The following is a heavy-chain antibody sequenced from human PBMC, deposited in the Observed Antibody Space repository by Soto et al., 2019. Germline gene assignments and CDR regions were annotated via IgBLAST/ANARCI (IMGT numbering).Heavy chain of an antibody. CDR3: ARGLKNYYAMDV. Sequence: QPGGSLRLSCAASGFTFSSYWMSWVRQAPGKGLEWVANIKQDGSEKYYGDSMKGRVTISRDNAKNTVYLQMDTLRDEDSAVYYCARGLKNYYAMDVWGQGTTVTVSS. CDR2: IKQDGSEK. CDR1: GFTFSSYW. V-gene: IGHV3-7*01. J-gene: IGHJ6*02.